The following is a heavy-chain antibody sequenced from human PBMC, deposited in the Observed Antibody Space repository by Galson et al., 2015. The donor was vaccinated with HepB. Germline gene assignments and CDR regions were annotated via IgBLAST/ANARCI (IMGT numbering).Heavy chain of an antibody. CDR3: AHTLRWSYAFDI. CDR2: IYWDDDK. Sequence: PALVKPTQTPTLTCTFSGFSLSTSGVGVGWIRQPPGKALEWLALIYWDDDKRYSPSLKSRITITKDTSKNQVVLTMTNMDPMDTATYYCAHTLRWSYAFDIWGQGTMVTVSS. D-gene: IGHD3-16*02. V-gene: IGHV2-5*02. J-gene: IGHJ3*02. CDR1: GFSLSTSGVG.